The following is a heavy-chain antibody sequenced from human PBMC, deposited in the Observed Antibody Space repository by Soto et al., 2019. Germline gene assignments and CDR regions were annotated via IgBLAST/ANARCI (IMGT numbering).Heavy chain of an antibody. CDR3: AKDMGYDLSPLGYFDY. D-gene: IGHD5-12*01. J-gene: IGHJ4*02. V-gene: IGHV3-9*01. CDR1: GFTFDGYA. Sequence: LRLSCAASGFTFDGYAMHWVRQAPGKGLEWVSGISWNSGSIGYADSVKGRFTISRDNAKNSLYLQMNSLRSEDTALYYCAKDMGYDLSPLGYFDYWGQGTLVTVSS. CDR2: ISWNSGSI.